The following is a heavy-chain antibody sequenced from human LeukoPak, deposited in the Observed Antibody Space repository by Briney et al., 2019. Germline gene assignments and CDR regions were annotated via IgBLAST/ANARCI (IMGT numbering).Heavy chain of an antibody. J-gene: IGHJ4*02. Sequence: PSETLSLTCTVSGGSVSSGSYYWSWIRQPPGKGLEWIGYIYYSGSTNYNPSLKSRVTISVDTSKNQFSLKLSSVTAADTAVYYCASYYYGPGIVWGQGTLVTVSS. CDR3: ASYYYGPGIV. CDR1: GGSVSSGSYY. V-gene: IGHV4-61*01. D-gene: IGHD3-10*01. CDR2: IYYSGST.